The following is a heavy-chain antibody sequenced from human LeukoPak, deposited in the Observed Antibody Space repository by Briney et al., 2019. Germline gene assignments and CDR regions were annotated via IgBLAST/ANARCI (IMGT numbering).Heavy chain of an antibody. CDR3: ATQELVPTALNAFDI. D-gene: IGHD6-6*01. CDR2: LYESGTT. J-gene: IGHJ3*02. Sequence: SETLSLTCSVSGGSISSYSWSWLRQPPGKGLEWIGYLYESGTTNYKASLKSRDTMSVDTSKNHFSLRLTSVTAADTAVYYCATQELVPTALNAFDIWGQGTLVTVSS. CDR1: GGSISSYS. V-gene: IGHV4-59*08.